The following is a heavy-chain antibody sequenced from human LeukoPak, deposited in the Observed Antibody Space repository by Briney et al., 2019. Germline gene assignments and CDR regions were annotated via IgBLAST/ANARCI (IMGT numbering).Heavy chain of an antibody. CDR3: ASQYYGSGSYSTPVGY. CDR1: GFIFSSYT. D-gene: IGHD3-10*01. J-gene: IGHJ4*02. Sequence: GGSLRLSCAASGFIFSSYTMNWVRQAPGKGLEWVSSISSSSSYIYYADSVKGRFTVSRDNAKNSLYRQMNSLRAEDTAVYYCASQYYGSGSYSTPVGYWGQGTLVTVSS. CDR2: ISSSSSYI. V-gene: IGHV3-21*01.